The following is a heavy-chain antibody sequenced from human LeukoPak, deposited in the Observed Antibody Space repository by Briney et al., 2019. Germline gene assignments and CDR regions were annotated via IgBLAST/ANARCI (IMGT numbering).Heavy chain of an antibody. J-gene: IGHJ4*02. Sequence: SETLSLTCTVSGGSISSGGYYWSWIRQYPGKGLEWIGYIHYSGSTYYNPSLKSRFTISLDTSRNQFSLNLNSVTAADTAVYYCAKVGSRIMSTFGVIVPQNFDYWGQGTLVTVSS. V-gene: IGHV4-31*03. D-gene: IGHD3-16*01. CDR1: GGSISSGGYY. CDR2: IHYSGST. CDR3: AKVGSRIMSTFGVIVPQNFDY.